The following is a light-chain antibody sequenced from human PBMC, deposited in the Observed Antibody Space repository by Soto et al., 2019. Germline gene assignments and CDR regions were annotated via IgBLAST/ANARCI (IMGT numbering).Light chain of an antibody. CDR1: QSVSSSS. CDR2: GAS. J-gene: IGKJ1*01. CDR3: HQYGSSPRE. Sequence: EIVLTQSPGTLSLSPGERATLSCRASQSVSSSSLAWYQQKPGQAPRLLIYGASTRATGIPDRFSGSGSGTDFTLTISRLEPEDFAVYYCHQYGSSPREFGQGTKVEIK. V-gene: IGKV3-20*01.